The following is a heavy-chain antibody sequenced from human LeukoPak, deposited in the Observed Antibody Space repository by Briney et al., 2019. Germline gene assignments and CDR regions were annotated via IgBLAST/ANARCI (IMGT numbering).Heavy chain of an antibody. CDR1: GFTFSSYV. CDR3: ARAHNWKYGSFDF. J-gene: IGHJ4*02. D-gene: IGHD1-7*01. Sequence: GRSLRLSCAASGFTFSSYVMHWVRQAPGKGLEWVAIISYDGSNEYYADSVKGRFTISRDNAKNSLYLQMNSLRAEDTAVYYCARAHNWKYGSFDFWGQGTLVTVSS. CDR2: ISYDGSNE. V-gene: IGHV3-30*04.